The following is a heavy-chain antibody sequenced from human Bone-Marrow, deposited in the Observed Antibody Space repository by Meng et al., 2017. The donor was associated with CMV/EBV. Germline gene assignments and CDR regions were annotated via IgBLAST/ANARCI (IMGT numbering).Heavy chain of an antibody. J-gene: IGHJ6*02. CDR2: IIPIFSTA. CDR1: GGTFSSYA. D-gene: IGHD3-3*01. V-gene: IGHV1-69*05. CDR3: ARGTQITIFGVVTRYGMDV. Sequence: SVKVSCKASGGTFSSYAISWVRQAPGQGLEWMGGIIPIFSTANYAQKFQGRVTITTDESTSTAYMELSSLRSEDTAVYYCARGTQITIFGVVTRYGMDVWGQGTTVTVSS.